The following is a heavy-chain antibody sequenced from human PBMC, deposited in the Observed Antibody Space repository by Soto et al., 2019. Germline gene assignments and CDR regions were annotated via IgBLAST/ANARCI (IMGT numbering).Heavy chain of an antibody. V-gene: IGHV1-69*04. D-gene: IGHD5-18*01. CDR3: AREGGYSYGYFFDY. Sequence: GASVKVSCKASGGTFSSYTISWVRQAPGQGLEWMGRIIPIIGITNYAQKFQGRVTMTADTSTSTAYMELSSLRSDDTAVYYCAREGGYSYGYFFDYWGQGTLVTVSS. CDR2: IIPIIGIT. CDR1: GGTFSSYT. J-gene: IGHJ4*02.